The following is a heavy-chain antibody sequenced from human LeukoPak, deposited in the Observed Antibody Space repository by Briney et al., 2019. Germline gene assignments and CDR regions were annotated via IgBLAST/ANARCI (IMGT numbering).Heavy chain of an antibody. CDR3: AKQRGDYADFGDY. V-gene: IGHV3-23*01. CDR1: GFTFSNYA. CDR2: ISGNSYTT. J-gene: IGHJ4*02. D-gene: IGHD4-17*01. Sequence: GGSLRLSCAASGFTFSNYAMSWVRQAPGKGLEWVSAISGNSYTTSYADAVKGRFTVSRDNSKNTLYLQMNSLRADDTAVYYCAKQRGDYADFGDYWGQGTLVTVSS.